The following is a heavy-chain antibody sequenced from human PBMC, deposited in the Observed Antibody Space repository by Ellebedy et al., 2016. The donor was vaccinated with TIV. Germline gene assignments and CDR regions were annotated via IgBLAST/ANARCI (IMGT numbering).Heavy chain of an antibody. CDR3: ARVGGYIHDGTYYFDY. CDR1: GFTFSSYA. CDR2: ISYDGSNK. Sequence: GESLKISXAASGFTFSSYAMHWVRQAPGKGLEWVAVISYDGSNKYYADSVKGRFTISRDNSKNTLYLQMNSLRAEDTAVYYCARVGGYIHDGTYYFDYWGQGTLVTVSS. V-gene: IGHV3-30-3*01. D-gene: IGHD5-18*01. J-gene: IGHJ4*02.